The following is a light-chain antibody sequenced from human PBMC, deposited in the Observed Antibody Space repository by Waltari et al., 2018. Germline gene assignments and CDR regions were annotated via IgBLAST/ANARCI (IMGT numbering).Light chain of an antibody. CDR1: QSINNW. CDR2: DAS. Sequence: DIQMTQSPSTLSASVGDRVTITCRASQSINNWLAWFQQKPGKAPKLLIYDASSLDSGVPSRFSGSGSGTEFTLTISSLQPDDFATYYCQQYNSFWTFGQGTKVEIK. V-gene: IGKV1-5*01. CDR3: QQYNSFWT. J-gene: IGKJ1*01.